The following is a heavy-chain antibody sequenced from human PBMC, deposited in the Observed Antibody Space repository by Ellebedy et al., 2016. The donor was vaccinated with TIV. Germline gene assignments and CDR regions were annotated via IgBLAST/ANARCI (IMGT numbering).Heavy chain of an antibody. J-gene: IGHJ3*02. CDR3: SNTYSREWSPNDAFDI. Sequence: MPGGSLRLSCTVSGGSISSSSYYWGWIRQPPGKGLEWIGSIYYSGSTYYNPSLKSRVTISVDTSKNQFSLKLTSVTAADTAVYYCSNTYSREWSPNDAFDIWGQGTMVTVSS. CDR1: GGSISSSSYY. V-gene: IGHV4-39*07. CDR2: IYYSGST. D-gene: IGHD3-3*01.